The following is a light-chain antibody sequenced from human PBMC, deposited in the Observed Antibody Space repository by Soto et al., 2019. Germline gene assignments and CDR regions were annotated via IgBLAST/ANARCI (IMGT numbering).Light chain of an antibody. CDR3: SSYTDSSNYV. Sequence: SAPTQPGSVSGSPGQSITISCTGTSSDVAIYNYVSWYQQQPGKAPKLMIYQVTNRPSGVSNRFSGSRSGNTASLTISGLQAEDEADYYCSSYTDSSNYVFGTGTKVTVL. V-gene: IGLV2-14*01. CDR1: SSDVAIYNY. CDR2: QVT. J-gene: IGLJ1*01.